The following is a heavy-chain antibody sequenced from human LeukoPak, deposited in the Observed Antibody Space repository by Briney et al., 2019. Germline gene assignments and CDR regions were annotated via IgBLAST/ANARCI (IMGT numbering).Heavy chain of an antibody. CDR2: INPNSGGT. CDR1: GYTFTGYY. V-gene: IGHV1-2*02. D-gene: IGHD6-19*01. Sequence: ASVKVSCKASGYTFTGYYMHWVRQAPGQGLEWMGWINPNSGGTNYAQKFQGRVTMTRDTSISTAYMELSRLRSDDTAVYYCARDGDKQWLVPAYYYYYYMDVWGKGTTVTISS. CDR3: ARDGDKQWLVPAYYYYYYMDV. J-gene: IGHJ6*03.